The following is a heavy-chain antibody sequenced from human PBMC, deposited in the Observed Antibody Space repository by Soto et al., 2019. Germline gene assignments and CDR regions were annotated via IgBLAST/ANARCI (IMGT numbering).Heavy chain of an antibody. CDR2: ISTSSTTI. J-gene: IGHJ5*02. D-gene: IGHD2-8*01. CDR3: ARGRDCSNGVFYHFAP. Sequence: EVQLVESGGNLVQPGGSLRLSCVASGFTLSRYSMNWVHQAPGEGLEWVSYISTSSTTIYYAGSVKGRFTISRDNAKNSVYRQMNSLRDEEPALYYCARGRDCSNGVFYHFAPWGQGTLVTVSP. CDR1: GFTLSRYS. V-gene: IGHV3-48*02.